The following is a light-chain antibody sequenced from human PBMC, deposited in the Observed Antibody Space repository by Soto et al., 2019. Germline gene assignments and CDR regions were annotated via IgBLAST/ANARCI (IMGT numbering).Light chain of an antibody. CDR1: QSVSSN. CDR2: GAS. J-gene: IGKJ4*01. Sequence: EIVMTQSPATLSVSPGERATLSCRASQSVSSNLAWYLQKPGRAPRLLISGASTRATGIPARFSGSGSGTEFTLTISSLQSEDFAVYYCQQYNKWPLTFGGGTKVEIK. V-gene: IGKV3-15*01. CDR3: QQYNKWPLT.